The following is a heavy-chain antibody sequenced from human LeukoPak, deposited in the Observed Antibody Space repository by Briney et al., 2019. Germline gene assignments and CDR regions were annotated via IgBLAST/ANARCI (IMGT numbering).Heavy chain of an antibody. Sequence: ASVKVSCKASGGTFSSYAISWVRQAPGQGLEWMGGIIPIFGAPNYAQKFQGRVTITADKSTSTAYMELSSLRSEDTAVYYCATTSPYYYDSSGKETLTRFYYYYGMDVWGQGTTVTVSS. D-gene: IGHD3-22*01. CDR1: GGTFSSYA. CDR2: IIPIFGAP. CDR3: ATTSPYYYDSSGKETLTRFYYYYGMDV. J-gene: IGHJ6*02. V-gene: IGHV1-69*06.